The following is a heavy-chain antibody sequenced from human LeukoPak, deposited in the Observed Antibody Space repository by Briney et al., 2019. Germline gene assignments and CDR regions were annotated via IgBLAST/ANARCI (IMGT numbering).Heavy chain of an antibody. V-gene: IGHV1-18*01. Sequence: ASVKVSCKASGYTFTSYGISWVRQAAGQGLEWVGWISAYNGNTKYAQKLQGRVTMTTDTSTSTAYMELRSLRSDDTAVYYCARGLAAAGRSPFDYWGQGTLVTVSS. CDR3: ARGLAAAGRSPFDY. J-gene: IGHJ4*02. D-gene: IGHD6-13*01. CDR2: ISAYNGNT. CDR1: GYTFTSYG.